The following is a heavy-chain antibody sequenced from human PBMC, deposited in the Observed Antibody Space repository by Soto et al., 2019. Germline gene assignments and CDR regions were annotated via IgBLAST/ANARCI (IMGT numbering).Heavy chain of an antibody. CDR2: IYYSGST. V-gene: IGHV4-59*08. J-gene: IGHJ4*02. Sequence: SESLSLTCTVSGGSISSYYWSWIRQPPGKGLEWIGYIYYSGSTNYNPSLKSRVTISVDTSNNQFSLKLSSVTAADTAVYYCARAYCSGGSCYSRFFDYWGQGTLVNVSS. D-gene: IGHD2-15*01. CDR1: GGSISSYY. CDR3: ARAYCSGGSCYSRFFDY.